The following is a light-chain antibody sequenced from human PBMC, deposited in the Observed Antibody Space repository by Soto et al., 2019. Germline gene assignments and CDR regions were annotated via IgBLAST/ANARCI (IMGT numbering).Light chain of an antibody. V-gene: IGKV3-15*01. J-gene: IGKJ4*01. CDR2: GAS. CDR1: QSVSSS. CDR3: QQYTNWPLT. Sequence: EIVMTQSPATLSVSPGGRATLSCRASQSVSSSIAWYQQKPGQAPRLLVYGASTRATGIPARFSGSGSGTEFTLTISSLQSEDFAVYYCQQYTNWPLTFGGGAKVEIK.